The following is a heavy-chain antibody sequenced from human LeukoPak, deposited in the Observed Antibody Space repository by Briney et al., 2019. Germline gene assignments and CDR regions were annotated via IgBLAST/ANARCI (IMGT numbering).Heavy chain of an antibody. D-gene: IGHD2-15*01. CDR2: INPSGGST. CDR3: ARDNFGYCSGGSCYVNLLGY. Sequence: ASVKVSCKASGYTFTSYYMHWVRQAPGQELEWMGIINPSGGSTSYAQKFQGRVTMTRDTSTSTVYMELSSLRSEDTAVYYCARDNFGYCSGGSCYVNLLGYWGQGTLVTVSS. V-gene: IGHV1-46*03. J-gene: IGHJ4*02. CDR1: GYTFTSYY.